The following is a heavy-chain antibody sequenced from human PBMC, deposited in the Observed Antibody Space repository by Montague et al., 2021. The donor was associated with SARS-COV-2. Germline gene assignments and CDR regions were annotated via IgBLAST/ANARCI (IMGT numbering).Heavy chain of an antibody. CDR1: GGSFSRYF. CDR2: ISPTGST. CDR3: VGAPNEYYFDY. D-gene: IGHD3-16*01. Sequence: SETLSLTPDVYGGSFSRYFWSWIRQPPGRGPELIGHISPTGSTRXNPSLDSRVTISLDTSKSRLSLELTSVTVADTSIYFCVGAPNEYYFDYWGQGTPVSVSS. V-gene: IGHV4-34*01. J-gene: IGHJ4*02.